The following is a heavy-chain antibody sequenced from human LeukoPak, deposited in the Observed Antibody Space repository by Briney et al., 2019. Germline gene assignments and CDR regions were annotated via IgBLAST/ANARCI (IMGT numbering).Heavy chain of an antibody. J-gene: IGHJ5*02. Sequence: PSETLSLTCAVYGGSFSGYYWSWIRQPPGKGLEWIGEINHSGSTNYNPSLKSRVTISVDTSKNQFSLKLSSVTAADTAVYYCSGGNSGGVDPWGQGTLVTVSS. V-gene: IGHV4-34*01. D-gene: IGHD4-23*01. CDR1: GGSFSGYY. CDR3: SGGNSGGVDP. CDR2: INHSGST.